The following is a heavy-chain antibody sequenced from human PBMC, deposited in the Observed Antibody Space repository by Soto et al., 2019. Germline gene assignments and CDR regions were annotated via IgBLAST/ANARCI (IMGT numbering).Heavy chain of an antibody. J-gene: IGHJ4*02. CDR3: ARVMYATWSSFDY. V-gene: IGHV3-48*04. CDR1: GFTFSTCA. CDR2: ITTSRSST. D-gene: IGHD2-8*01. Sequence: PGGSLRLSCPATGFTFSTCAMNWVRQAPGKGLEWVSYITTSRSSTYYADSVKGRFTISRDNAKNSLFLQMSSLRAEDTAVYYCARVMYATWSSFDYWGQGTQVTVSS.